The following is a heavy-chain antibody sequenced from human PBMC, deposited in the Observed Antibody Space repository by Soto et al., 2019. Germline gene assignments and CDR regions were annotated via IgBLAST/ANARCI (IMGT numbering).Heavy chain of an antibody. J-gene: IGHJ6*02. V-gene: IGHV1-58*01. Sequence: QLQLVQSGPEVKKPGTSVKVSCKASGFNFASSAVQWVRQSRGQRLAWIGWIVVGSGYTNYAQKFQERVTMTRAMSTSTAYMELSSLRSEDTAVYYCAAAMGYYASGSYFYFYYRMYVWGQGTTVTVSS. CDR3: AAAMGYYASGSYFYFYYRMYV. CDR1: GFNFASSA. CDR2: IVVGSGYT. D-gene: IGHD3-10*01.